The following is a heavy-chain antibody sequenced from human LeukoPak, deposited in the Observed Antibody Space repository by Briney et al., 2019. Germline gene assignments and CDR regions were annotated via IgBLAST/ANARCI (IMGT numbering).Heavy chain of an antibody. CDR3: AKARSGSYYPRFDY. CDR2: LSGSGVRT. CDR1: GFTFSNYA. V-gene: IGHV3-23*01. Sequence: GGSLRLSCTVSGFTFSNYAMNWVRQAPGKGLEWVSGLSGSGVRTDYADSVKGRFTISRDNSKNTLYLQMNSLRAEDTAVYYCAKARSGSYYPRFDYWGQGTLVTVSS. J-gene: IGHJ4*02. D-gene: IGHD3-10*01.